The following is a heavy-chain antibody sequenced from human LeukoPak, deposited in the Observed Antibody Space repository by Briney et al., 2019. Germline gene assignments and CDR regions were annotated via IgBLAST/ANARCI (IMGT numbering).Heavy chain of an antibody. D-gene: IGHD6-25*01. CDR1: GGSISSGGYS. J-gene: IGHJ5*02. CDR3: ARLSSGARELWFDP. Sequence: KSSETLSLTCTVSGGSISSGGYSWSWIRQPPGKGLEWIGYISYSGSTYYNPSLKSRVTMSLDTSKNQFSLKLSSVTAADTAVYYCARLSSGARELWFDPWGQGTLVTVSS. V-gene: IGHV4-30-4*07. CDR2: ISYSGST.